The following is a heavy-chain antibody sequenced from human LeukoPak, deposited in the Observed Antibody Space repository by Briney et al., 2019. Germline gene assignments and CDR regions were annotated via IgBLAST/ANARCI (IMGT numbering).Heavy chain of an antibody. CDR1: GLTFSGQW. J-gene: IGHJ4*02. CDR2: IKHDGREK. Sequence: GGSLRRSCVASGLTFSGQWLNWVRQAPGQGLEWVANIKHDGREKYYVDSVKGRFTISRDDGQNSLSLHMNSVRAEDTAVYYCGYTNNFYHWGQGALVVVSS. CDR3: GYTNNFYH. V-gene: IGHV3-7*01. D-gene: IGHD3-16*02.